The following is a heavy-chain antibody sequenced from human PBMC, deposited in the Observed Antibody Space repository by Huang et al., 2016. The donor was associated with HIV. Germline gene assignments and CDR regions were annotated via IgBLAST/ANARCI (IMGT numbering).Heavy chain of an antibody. CDR1: GFHFNNHA. CDR2: ISNDGSNN. CDR3: ARAKDTWDAYDI. V-gene: IGHV3-30-3*01. J-gene: IGHJ3*02. Sequence: QVQLVESGGGVVQPGRSLSLSCAASGFHFNNHAMHWVSQAPGKGLDWVESISNDGSNNYYADSVKGRFTISRDSSKSTLFLHMTSLRTEDTAVYYCARAKDTWDAYDIWGQGTMVIVSS. D-gene: IGHD5-18*01.